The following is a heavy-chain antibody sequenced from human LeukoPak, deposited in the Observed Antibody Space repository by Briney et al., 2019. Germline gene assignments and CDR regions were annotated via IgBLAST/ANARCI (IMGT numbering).Heavy chain of an antibody. D-gene: IGHD6-13*01. CDR2: IYYSGST. V-gene: IGHV4-31*03. CDR1: GGSISSGGYY. Sequence: SETLSLTCTVSGGSISSGGYYWSWIRQHPGKGLEWIGYIYYSGSTYYNPSLKSRVTISVDTSKNQFSLKLSSVTAADTAVYYCARVGVAAAGMEHWGQGTLVTVSS. J-gene: IGHJ4*02. CDR3: ARVGVAAAGMEH.